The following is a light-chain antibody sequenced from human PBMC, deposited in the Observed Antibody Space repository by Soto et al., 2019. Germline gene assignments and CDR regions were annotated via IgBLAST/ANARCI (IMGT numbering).Light chain of an antibody. CDR2: GAS. Sequence: EVVLTHSPATLSLSAGETTTLSCTASQSVSNNYLAWYQQKPGQPPRLLIYGASNRATGIPDRFSGSGSGTDFTLTISRLEPEDFAVYYCQQYGSSGTFGQGTKVDIK. V-gene: IGKV3-20*01. CDR1: QSVSNNY. CDR3: QQYGSSGT. J-gene: IGKJ1*01.